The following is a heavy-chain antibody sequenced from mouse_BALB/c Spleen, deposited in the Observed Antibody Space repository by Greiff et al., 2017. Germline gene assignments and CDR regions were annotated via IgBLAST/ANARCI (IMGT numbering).Heavy chain of an antibody. CDR2: ISDGGSYT. Sequence: EVQGVESGGGLVKPGGSLKLSCAASGFTFSDYYMYWVRQTPEKRLEWVATISDGGSYTYYPDSVKGRFTISRDNAKNNLYLQMSSLKSEDTAMYYCARGGYGYVRYYAMDYWGQGTSVTVSA. D-gene: IGHD1-2*01. CDR3: ARGGYGYVRYYAMDY. J-gene: IGHJ4*01. CDR1: GFTFSDYY. V-gene: IGHV5-4*02.